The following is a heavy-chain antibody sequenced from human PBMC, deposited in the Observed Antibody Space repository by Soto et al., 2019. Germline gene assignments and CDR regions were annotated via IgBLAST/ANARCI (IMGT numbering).Heavy chain of an antibody. CDR1: GGTFSSYA. J-gene: IGHJ6*02. CDR2: IIPIFGTA. CDR3: ARDGASMDDFWSGDYVYDYGMDV. D-gene: IGHD3-3*01. V-gene: IGHV1-69*06. Sequence: SVKVSCKASGGTFSSYAISWVRQAPGQGLEWMGGIIPIFGTANYAQKFQGRVTITADKSTSTAYMELSSLRSEDTAVYYCARDGASMDDFWSGDYVYDYGMDVWG.